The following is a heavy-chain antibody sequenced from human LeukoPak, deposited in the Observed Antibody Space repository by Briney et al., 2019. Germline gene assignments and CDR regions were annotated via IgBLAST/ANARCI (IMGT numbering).Heavy chain of an antibody. CDR2: ISYDGSNQ. V-gene: IGHV3-30*03. J-gene: IGHJ3*02. Sequence: GGSLRLSCAASGFTFSNYGIHWVRPAPGKGLEWVAVISYDGSNQYYADSLKGRFTISSDNSKNTLYLQMNSLRAEDTAVYYCARRGGSGYDWADGFDIWGQGTRVTVSS. CDR3: ARRGGSGYDWADGFDI. CDR1: GFTFSNYG. D-gene: IGHD5-12*01.